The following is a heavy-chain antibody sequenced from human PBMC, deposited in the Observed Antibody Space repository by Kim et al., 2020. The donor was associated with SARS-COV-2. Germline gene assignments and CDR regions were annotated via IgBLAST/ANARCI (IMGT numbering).Heavy chain of an antibody. Sequence: YGGWIRQPPGKGLEWIGSIYYTATTYSNPSLKNRVTLSVDTSENQISLSLSSVTAADTAVYYCARQKGAGDYGPFDYWGQGKLVTVS. J-gene: IGHJ4*01. D-gene: IGHD4-17*01. CDR3: ARQKGAGDYGPFDY. V-gene: IGHV4-39*01. CDR1: Y. CDR2: IYYTATT.